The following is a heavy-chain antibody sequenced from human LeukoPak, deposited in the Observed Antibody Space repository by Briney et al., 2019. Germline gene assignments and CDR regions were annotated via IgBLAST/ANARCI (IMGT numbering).Heavy chain of an antibody. V-gene: IGHV1-2*02. CDR2: IHPNSGGT. Sequence: GASVKVSCKASGYTFTGYYMHWVRQAPGQGLEWMGWIHPNSGGTNYAQKFQGRVTMTRDTSISTAYMELSRLRSDDTAVYYCASSRLEGVLYDFWSGYYSTTDCFDYWGQGTLVTVSS. CDR3: ASSRLEGVLYDFWSGYYSTTDCFDY. J-gene: IGHJ4*02. D-gene: IGHD3-3*01. CDR1: GYTFTGYY.